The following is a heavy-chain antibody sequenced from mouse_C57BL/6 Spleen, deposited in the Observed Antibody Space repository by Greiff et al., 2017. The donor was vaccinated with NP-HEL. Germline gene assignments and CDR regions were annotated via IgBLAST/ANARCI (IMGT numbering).Heavy chain of an antibody. CDR2: ISSGSSTI. D-gene: IGHD2-5*01. V-gene: IGHV5-17*01. J-gene: IGHJ3*01. CDR1: GFTFSDYG. Sequence: EVKLMESGGGLVKPGGSLKLSCAASGFTFSDYGMHWVRQAPEKGLEWVAYISSGSSTIYYADTVKGRFTISRDNAKNTLFLQMTSLRSEDTAMYYCATSYYSNYGLAYWGQGTLVTVSA. CDR3: ATSYYSNYGLAY.